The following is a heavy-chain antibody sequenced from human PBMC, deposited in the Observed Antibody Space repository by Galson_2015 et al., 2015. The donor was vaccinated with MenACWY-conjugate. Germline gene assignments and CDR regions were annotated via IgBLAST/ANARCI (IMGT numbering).Heavy chain of an antibody. CDR2: FSGSGGNT. Sequence: SLRLSCAASGFTFSSYAMSWVRQAPGKGLEWVSAFSGSGGNTYYADSVKGRFTISRDNSKNTLYLQMNSLRAEDTAVYYCAKDPRYYYDSSGGSGMDVWGQGTTVTVSS. J-gene: IGHJ6*02. V-gene: IGHV3-23*01. CDR1: GFTFSSYA. CDR3: AKDPRYYYDSSGGSGMDV. D-gene: IGHD3-22*01.